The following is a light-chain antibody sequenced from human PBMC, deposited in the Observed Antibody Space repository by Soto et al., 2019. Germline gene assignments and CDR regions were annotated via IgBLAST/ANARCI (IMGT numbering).Light chain of an antibody. CDR1: SSDVGGYNY. CDR2: EVS. CDR3: SSYAGSNNFDVV. Sequence: QSVLTQPPSASGSPGQSVTISCTGTSSDVGGYNYVSWYQQHPGKAPKLMIYEVSKRHSGVPDRFSGSKSGNTASLTVSGLQAEDEADYYCSSYAGSNNFDVVFGGGTQLTVL. J-gene: IGLJ2*01. V-gene: IGLV2-8*01.